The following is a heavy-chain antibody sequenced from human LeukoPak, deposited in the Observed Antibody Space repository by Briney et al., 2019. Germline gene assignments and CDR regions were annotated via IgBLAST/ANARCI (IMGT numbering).Heavy chain of an antibody. Sequence: GGSLRLSCAASGFTFSSYWMSWVRQAPGKGLEWVANMNRDRSEKNYVDSIKGRFTISRDNAANSLYLQMNSLRVEDTAVYYCARDGGIIRFGGQDVWGQGTTVIVS. CDR1: GFTFSSYW. V-gene: IGHV3-7*01. J-gene: IGHJ6*02. D-gene: IGHD3-16*01. CDR2: MNRDRSEK. CDR3: ARDGGIIRFGGQDV.